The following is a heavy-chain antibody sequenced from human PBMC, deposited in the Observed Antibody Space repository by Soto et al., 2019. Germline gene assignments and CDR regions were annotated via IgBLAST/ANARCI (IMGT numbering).Heavy chain of an antibody. CDR1: GFTFSSYS. V-gene: IGHV3-21*01. CDR2: ISSSSSYI. CDR3: ARAGSTVGDYASGWFDP. J-gene: IGHJ5*02. Sequence: EVQLVESGGGLVKPGGSLRLSCAASGFTFSSYSMNWVRQAPGKGLEWVSSISSSSSYIYYADSVKGRFTISRDNAKNSLYLQMNRLRAEDTAVYYCARAGSTVGDYASGWFDPWGQGTLVTVSS. D-gene: IGHD4-17*01.